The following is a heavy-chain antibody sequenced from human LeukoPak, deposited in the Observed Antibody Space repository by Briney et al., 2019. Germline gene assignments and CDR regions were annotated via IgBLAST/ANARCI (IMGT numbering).Heavy chain of an antibody. V-gene: IGHV3-30-3*01. J-gene: IGHJ4*02. D-gene: IGHD3-10*01. Sequence: GGPLRLSCAASGSTFSSYAMHWVRQAPGKGLEWVAVISYDGSNKYYADSVKGRFTISRDNSKNTLYLQMNSLRAEDTAVYYCARDKGDEDYYGFDYWGQGTLVTVSS. CDR1: GSTFSSYA. CDR2: ISYDGSNK. CDR3: ARDKGDEDYYGFDY.